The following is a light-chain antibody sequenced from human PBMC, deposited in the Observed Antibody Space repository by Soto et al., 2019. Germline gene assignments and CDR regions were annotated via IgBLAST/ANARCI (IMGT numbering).Light chain of an antibody. V-gene: IGLV2-14*03. Sequence: QSALTQPASVSGSPGQSITISCTGTSSDVGGYKYVSWYQQHPGRAPKLMIYDVSNWPSGISNRFSGSKSGNTASLTISGLQAEDEADYYCSSFTSSHTGVFGGGTKLTVL. CDR3: SSFTSSHTGV. J-gene: IGLJ3*02. CDR1: SSDVGGYKY. CDR2: DVS.